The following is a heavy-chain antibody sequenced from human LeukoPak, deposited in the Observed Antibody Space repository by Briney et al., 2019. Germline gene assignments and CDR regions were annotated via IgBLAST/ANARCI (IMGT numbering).Heavy chain of an antibody. CDR2: ISAYNGKT. V-gene: IGHV1-18*01. CDR1: GYTFTSYG. J-gene: IGHJ4*02. Sequence: ASVKVSCKASGYTFTSYGISWVRQAPGQGLEWMGWISAYNGKTDYAQKFQDRVTIITDTSTTTAYMDLTSLRSDDTAVYYCARGTSSWLYDYWGQGTLVTVAS. D-gene: IGHD6-13*01. CDR3: ARGTSSWLYDY.